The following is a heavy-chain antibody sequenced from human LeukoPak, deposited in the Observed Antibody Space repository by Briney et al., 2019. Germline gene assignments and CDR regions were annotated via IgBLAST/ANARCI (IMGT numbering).Heavy chain of an antibody. Sequence: ASVKVSCKASGYSFISHGISWVRQAPGQGPEWMGWISVYNGKTNYAQKFQGRVTMTTGTSTSTAYMELRSLRSDDTAVYYCVRRITIFGVTDYYGMDVWGQGTTVTVSS. CDR1: GYSFISHG. D-gene: IGHD3-3*01. CDR3: VRRITIFGVTDYYGMDV. CDR2: ISVYNGKT. V-gene: IGHV1-18*01. J-gene: IGHJ6*02.